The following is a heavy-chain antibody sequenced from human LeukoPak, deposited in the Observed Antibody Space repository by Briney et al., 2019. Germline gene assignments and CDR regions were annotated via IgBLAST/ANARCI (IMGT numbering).Heavy chain of an antibody. V-gene: IGHV5-51*01. CDR3: ARHPYYYDSSGYPRYGMDV. CDR2: IYPGDSET. D-gene: IGHD3-22*01. Sequence: GESLKISCKGSGYSFTSYWIGWVRQMPGKGLEWRGIIYPGDSETRYSPSFQGQVPISADKSISTAYLQWSSLKASDTAMYYCARHPYYYDSSGYPRYGMDVWGQGTTVTVSS. J-gene: IGHJ6*02. CDR1: GYSFTSYW.